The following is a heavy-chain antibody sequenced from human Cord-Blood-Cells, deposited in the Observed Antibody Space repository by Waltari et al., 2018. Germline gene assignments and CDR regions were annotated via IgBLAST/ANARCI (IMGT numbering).Heavy chain of an antibody. CDR3: ARVIAAAGLWYFDL. J-gene: IGHJ2*01. D-gene: IGHD6-13*01. Sequence: VQLQESGPGLGKPSETLSLTCTVSGGSISSHYWSWIRQPPGKGLEWIGYIYYSGSTNYNPSLKSRVTISVDTSKNQFSLKLSSVTAADTAVYYCARVIAAAGLWYFDLWGRGTLVTVSS. CDR1: GGSISSHY. CDR2: IYYSGST. V-gene: IGHV4-59*11.